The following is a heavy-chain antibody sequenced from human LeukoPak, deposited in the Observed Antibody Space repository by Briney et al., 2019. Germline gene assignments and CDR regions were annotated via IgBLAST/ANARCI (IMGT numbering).Heavy chain of an antibody. CDR2: IIPILGIA. D-gene: IGHD4-4*01. CDR1: GGTFSSYA. J-gene: IGHJ4*02. V-gene: IGHV1-69*04. Sequence: ASVKVSCKASGGTFSSYAISWVRQAPGQGLEWMGRIIPILGIANYAQKFQGRVTITADKSTSTAYMELSSPRSEDTAVYYCAKDYSSLGYFDYWGQGTLVTVSS. CDR3: AKDYSSLGYFDY.